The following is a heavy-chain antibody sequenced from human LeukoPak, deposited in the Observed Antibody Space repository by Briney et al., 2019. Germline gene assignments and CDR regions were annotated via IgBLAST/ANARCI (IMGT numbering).Heavy chain of an antibody. CDR3: ARGPYSEVFFDY. D-gene: IGHD2-15*01. V-gene: IGHV1-69*05. CDR2: IIPIFGTA. J-gene: IGHJ4*02. CDR1: GGTLSSYA. Sequence: VASVKVSCKASGGTLSSYAISWVRQAPGQGLEWMGRIIPIFGTANYAQKFQGRVTITTDESTSTAYMELSSLRSEDTAVYYCARGPYSEVFFDYWGQGTLVTVSS.